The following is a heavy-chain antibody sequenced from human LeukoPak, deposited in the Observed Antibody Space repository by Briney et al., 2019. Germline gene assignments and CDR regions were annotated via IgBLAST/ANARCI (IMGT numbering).Heavy chain of an antibody. Sequence: GASVKVSCKASGYTFTGYYMHWVRQAPGQGLEWMGWINPNSGGTNYAQKFQGRVTMTRDTSISTAYMELSRLRSDDTAVYYCARSKYYYGSGTYYNDYWGQGTLVTVSS. CDR1: GYTFTGYY. D-gene: IGHD3-10*01. CDR3: ARSKYYYGSGTYYNDY. V-gene: IGHV1-2*02. CDR2: INPNSGGT. J-gene: IGHJ4*02.